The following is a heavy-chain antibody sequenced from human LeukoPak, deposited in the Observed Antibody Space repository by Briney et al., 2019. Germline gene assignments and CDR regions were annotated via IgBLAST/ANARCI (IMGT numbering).Heavy chain of an antibody. D-gene: IGHD6-19*01. Sequence: PGGSLRLSCAASGFTFSNAWMSWVRRAPGKGLEWVGRIKSKTDGGTTDYAAPVKGRFTISRDDSKNTLYLQMNSLKTEDTAVYYCTTDGGWYLFPDYWGQGTLVTVSS. CDR3: TTDGGWYLFPDY. V-gene: IGHV3-15*01. CDR2: IKSKTDGGTT. J-gene: IGHJ4*02. CDR1: GFTFSNAW.